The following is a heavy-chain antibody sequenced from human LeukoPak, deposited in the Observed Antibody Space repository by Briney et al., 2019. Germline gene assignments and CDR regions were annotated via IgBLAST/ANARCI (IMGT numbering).Heavy chain of an antibody. CDR2: IIPIFGTA. CDR3: ASFTSGYYPH. D-gene: IGHD3-22*01. CDR1: GGTFSSYA. Sequence: GATVKVSCKASGGTFSSYAISWVRQAPGQGLEWMGGIIPIFGTANYAQKFQGRVTITADESASTAYMELSSLRSEDTAVYYCASFTSGYYPHWGQGTLVTVSS. V-gene: IGHV1-69*13. J-gene: IGHJ4*02.